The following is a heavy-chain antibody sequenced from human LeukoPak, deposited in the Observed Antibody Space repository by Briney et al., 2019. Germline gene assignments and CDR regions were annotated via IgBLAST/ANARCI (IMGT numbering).Heavy chain of an antibody. CDR1: GYTFSNYA. CDR2: IGAYNGNP. Sequence: GASVTVSCKASGYTFSNYAISWVRQAPGQGLEWMGWIGAYNGNPDYTQSLQGRVTMTTDTSTSTAYMELRSLKSDDTAVYYCAREDPGGAFDVWGRGTMVTVS. CDR3: AREDPGGAFDV. D-gene: IGHD3-16*01. V-gene: IGHV1-18*01. J-gene: IGHJ3*01.